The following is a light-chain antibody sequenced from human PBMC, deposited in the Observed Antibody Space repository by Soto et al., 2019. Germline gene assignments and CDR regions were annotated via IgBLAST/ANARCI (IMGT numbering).Light chain of an antibody. Sequence: SYELTQPPSVSVAPGKTARITCGGNHIGSKSVHWYQQKSGQAPVLVIYYDSDRPSGIPERFSGSNSGNAATLTISTVEAGDEADYYCQVWDRSFDLEVFGGGTKLTVL. CDR3: QVWDRSFDLEV. CDR2: YDS. CDR1: HIGSKS. V-gene: IGLV3-21*04. J-gene: IGLJ3*02.